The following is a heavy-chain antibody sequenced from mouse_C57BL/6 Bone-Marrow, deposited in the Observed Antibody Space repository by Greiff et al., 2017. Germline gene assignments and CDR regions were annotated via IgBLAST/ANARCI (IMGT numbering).Heavy chain of an antibody. V-gene: IGHV1-82*01. CDR1: GYAFSSSW. J-gene: IGHJ3*01. D-gene: IGHD1-1*01. CDR2: MYPGDGDT. Sequence: VKLQESGPELVKPGASVKISCKASGYAFSSSWMNWVKQRPGKGLEWIGRMYPGDGDTNYNGKFKGKATLTADKSSSTAYMQLSSLTSEDSAVYFCAFYGSSYVGFAYWGQGTLVTVSA. CDR3: AFYGSSYVGFAY.